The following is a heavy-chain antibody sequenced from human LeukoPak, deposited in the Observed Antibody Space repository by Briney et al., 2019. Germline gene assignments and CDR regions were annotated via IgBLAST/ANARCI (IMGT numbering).Heavy chain of an antibody. J-gene: IGHJ5*02. CDR3: AREGYSSSPSLNGIDP. CDR1: GFTFSSYA. V-gene: IGHV3-30-3*01. CDR2: LSYDANE. Sequence: GSSLRLSCAASGFTFSSYAMHWVRQAPGKGLDLEWVTVLSYDANEYYADSVKGRFTISRDISKNTLYLQMNSLRAEDTAVYYCAREGYSSSPSLNGIDPWGQGTPVTVSS. D-gene: IGHD6-6*01.